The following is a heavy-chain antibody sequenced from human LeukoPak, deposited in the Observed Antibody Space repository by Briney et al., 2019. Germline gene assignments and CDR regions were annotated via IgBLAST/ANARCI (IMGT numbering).Heavy chain of an antibody. CDR2: INHSGST. CDR3: ARTYYYDSSGYPY. D-gene: IGHD3-22*01. Sequence: PSETLSLTCAVYGGSFSGYYWNWIRQPPGKGLEWIGEINHSGSTNYNPSLKSRVTISVDTSKNQFSLKLSSVTAADTAVYYCARTYYYDSSGYPYWGQGTLVTVSS. V-gene: IGHV4-34*01. J-gene: IGHJ4*02. CDR1: GGSFSGYY.